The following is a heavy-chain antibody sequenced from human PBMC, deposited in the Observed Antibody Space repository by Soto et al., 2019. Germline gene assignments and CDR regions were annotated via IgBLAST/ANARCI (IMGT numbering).Heavy chain of an antibody. CDR3: ARDSFYYSSGTKMDV. V-gene: IGHV3-48*02. D-gene: IGHD3-10*01. J-gene: IGHJ6*02. CDR2: ISSSSSTI. CDR1: GFTFSSYS. Sequence: GSLRLSCAASGFTFSSYSMNWVRQAPGKGLEWVSYISSSSSTIYYGDSVNGRFTISRDNAKNSLYLQMNSLRDEDTAVYYCARDSFYYSSGTKMDVWGQGTTVTVSS.